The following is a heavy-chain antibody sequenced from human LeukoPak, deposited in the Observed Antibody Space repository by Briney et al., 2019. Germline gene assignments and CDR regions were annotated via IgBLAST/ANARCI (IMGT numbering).Heavy chain of an antibody. J-gene: IGHJ4*02. CDR3: ARGPVGTAMAGDY. CDR2: ISSSGSTI. D-gene: IGHD5-18*01. V-gene: IGHV3-48*03. Sequence: GGSLRLSCAASGFTFSSYEMNWVRQAPGKGLEWVSYISSSGSTIYYADSVKGRFTISRDNAKNSLYLQMNSLRAEDTAVYYCARGPVGTAMAGDYWGQGTLVTVSS. CDR1: GFTFSSYE.